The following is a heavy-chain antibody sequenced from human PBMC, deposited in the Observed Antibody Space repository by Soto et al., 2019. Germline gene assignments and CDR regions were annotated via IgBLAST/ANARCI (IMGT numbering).Heavy chain of an antibody. CDR1: GVTFSSYS. J-gene: IGHJ6*03. Sequence: GGSLRLSCAASGVTFSSYSMNWVRQAPGKGLEWVSYISSTSSTIYYADSVKGRFTISRDNGKNSLFLQMNSLRAEDTAVYYCASEPAMDVRGKGNTVTVSS. CDR2: ISSTSSTI. V-gene: IGHV3-48*01. CDR3: ASEPAMDV.